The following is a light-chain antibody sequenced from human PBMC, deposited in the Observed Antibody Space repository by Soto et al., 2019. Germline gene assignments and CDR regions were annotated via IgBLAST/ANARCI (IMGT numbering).Light chain of an antibody. CDR1: SSDVGGYNS. CDR2: NVS. J-gene: IGLJ1*01. Sequence: QSALTQPASVSGSPGQSIAISCTGTSSDVGGYNSVSWYQQHPGKAPKLMIYNVSNRPSRVSDRFSGSKSGNTAPLTISGLQAEDEADYYCSSYTSSNTYVFGTGTKVTVL. CDR3: SSYTSSNTYV. V-gene: IGLV2-14*03.